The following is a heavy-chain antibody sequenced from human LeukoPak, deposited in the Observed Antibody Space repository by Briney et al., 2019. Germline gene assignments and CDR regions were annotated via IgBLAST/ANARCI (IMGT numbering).Heavy chain of an antibody. D-gene: IGHD5-18*01. CDR3: ARDLEDTANSGP. CDR1: GFTFSSYS. CDR2: ISSSSSYI. J-gene: IGHJ4*02. V-gene: IGHV3-21*01. Sequence: PGGSLRLSCAASGFTFSSYSMNWVRQAPGKGLEWVSSISSSSSYIYYADSVKGRFTISRDNAKNSLYLQMNSLRAEDTAVYYCARDLEDTANSGPWGQGTLVTVSS.